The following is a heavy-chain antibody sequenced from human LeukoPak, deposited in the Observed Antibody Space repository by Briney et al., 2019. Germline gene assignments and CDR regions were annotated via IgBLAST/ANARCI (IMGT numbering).Heavy chain of an antibody. J-gene: IGHJ4*02. V-gene: IGHV1-58*01. CDR2: IVVGSGNT. CDR3: AAVYSSSWYRDY. D-gene: IGHD6-13*01. CDR1: GFTFTSSA. Sequence: SVKVSCKASGFTFTSSAVQWVRQARGQRLERIGWIVVGSGNTNYAQKFQERVTITRDMSTSTAYMELSSLRSEDTAVYYCAAVYSSSWYRDYWGQGTLVTVSS.